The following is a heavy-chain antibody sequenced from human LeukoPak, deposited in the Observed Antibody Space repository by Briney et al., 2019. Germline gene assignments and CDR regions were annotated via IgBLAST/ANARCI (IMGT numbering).Heavy chain of an antibody. CDR3: ARGMAAAGLTVDY. Sequence: PSETLSLTCTVSGGSISSYYWSWIRQPPGKGLEWIGYIYYSGSTNYNPSLKSRVTISVDTSKNQFSLKLSSVTAADTAVYYCARGMAAAGLTVDYWGQGTLVTVSS. CDR2: IYYSGST. V-gene: IGHV4-59*01. D-gene: IGHD6-13*01. CDR1: GGSISSYY. J-gene: IGHJ4*02.